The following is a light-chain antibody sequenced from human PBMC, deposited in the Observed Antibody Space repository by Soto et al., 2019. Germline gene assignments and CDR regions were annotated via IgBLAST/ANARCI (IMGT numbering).Light chain of an antibody. J-gene: IGKJ1*01. V-gene: IGKV3-20*01. Sequence: EIVLTQSPGTLSLSPGERATLSCRASQSVSSSFLAWYQQKPGQAPWLLIYGASIRATGIPDRFSGSWSGKAFTLTISRLEPEDFAVYYCQQYGSSPPWTFGQGTKVEIK. CDR1: QSVSSSF. CDR2: GAS. CDR3: QQYGSSPPWT.